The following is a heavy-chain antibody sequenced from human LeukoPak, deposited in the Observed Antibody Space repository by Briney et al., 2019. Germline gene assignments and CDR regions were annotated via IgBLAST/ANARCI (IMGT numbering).Heavy chain of an antibody. CDR3: AKVRFPGIEVAEFDY. D-gene: IGHD6-19*01. V-gene: IGHV3-30*18. Sequence: GGSLRLSCVASGFTFSSYGMHWVRQAPGKGLEWVAVISYDGSNKYYADSVKGRFTISRDNSKNTLYPQMNSLRAEDTAVYYCAKVRFPGIEVAEFDYWGQGTLVTVSS. CDR1: GFTFSSYG. J-gene: IGHJ4*02. CDR2: ISYDGSNK.